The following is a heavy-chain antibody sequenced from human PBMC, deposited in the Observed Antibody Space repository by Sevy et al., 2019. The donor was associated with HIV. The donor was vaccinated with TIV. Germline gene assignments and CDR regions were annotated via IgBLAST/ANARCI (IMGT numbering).Heavy chain of an antibody. Sequence: GESLKISCAASGFTFSSYSMNWVRQAPGKGLEWVSYISSSSSTIYYADSVKGRFTISRDNAKNSLYLQMNSPRDEDTAVYYCARDREGEYYDSSGYYYGDFDYWGQGTLVTVSS. V-gene: IGHV3-48*02. J-gene: IGHJ4*02. CDR2: ISSSSSTI. CDR1: GFTFSSYS. D-gene: IGHD3-22*01. CDR3: ARDREGEYYDSSGYYYGDFDY.